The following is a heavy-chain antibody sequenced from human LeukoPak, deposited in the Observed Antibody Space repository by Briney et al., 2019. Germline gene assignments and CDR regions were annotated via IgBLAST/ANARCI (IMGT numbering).Heavy chain of an antibody. Sequence: SETLSLTCAVSGTSFSAYYCNWIRQSPERRLEWIGEINHRGETNYNPSLQSRVTMSVDTSKNQFSLRLTSLTAADTAIYYCARDPGIRGTALDYWGQGTPVTVSS. CDR1: GTSFSAYY. D-gene: IGHD1-7*01. CDR3: ARDPGIRGTALDY. V-gene: IGHV4-34*01. J-gene: IGHJ4*02. CDR2: INHRGET.